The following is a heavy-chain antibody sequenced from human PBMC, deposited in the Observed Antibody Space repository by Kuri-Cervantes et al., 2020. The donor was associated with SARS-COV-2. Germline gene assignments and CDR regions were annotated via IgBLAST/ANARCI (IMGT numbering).Heavy chain of an antibody. Sequence: SETLSLTCTVSGGSISSSSYYWGWIRQPPGKGLEWIGSIYYSGSTYYNPSLKSRVTISVDTSKNQFSLKLSSVTAADTAVYYCARDRPWQGYFDLWGRGTLVTVSS. V-gene: IGHV4-39*07. J-gene: IGHJ2*01. CDR3: ARDRPWQGYFDL. CDR1: GGSISSSSYY. CDR2: IYYSGST.